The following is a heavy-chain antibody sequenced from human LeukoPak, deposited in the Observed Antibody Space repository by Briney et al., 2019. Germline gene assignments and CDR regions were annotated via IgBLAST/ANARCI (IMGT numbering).Heavy chain of an antibody. V-gene: IGHV3-30*04. D-gene: IGHD5-24*01. CDR1: GFTFSSYG. CDR2: ISKDGSNE. CDR3: VRDRGDGYNQIDY. Sequence: GGSLRLSCAASGFTFSSYGLHWVRQAPGKGLECVAVISKDGSNEQYADPGKGRFTISRDNSKNTLYLQMNSLRTEDTAVYYCVRDRGDGYNQIDYWGQGNLVTVSS. J-gene: IGHJ4*02.